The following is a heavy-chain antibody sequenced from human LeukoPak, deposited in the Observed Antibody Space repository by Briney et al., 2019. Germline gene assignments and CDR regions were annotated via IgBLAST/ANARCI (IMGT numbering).Heavy chain of an antibody. Sequence: GGSLRLSCAASGFTFSSYGMHWVRQAPGKGLEWVAFIRYDGSNKYYADSVKGRFTISRDNSKNTLYLQMNSLRAEDTAVYYCAKVRSKVQLERVGYMDVWGKGTTVTVSS. CDR2: IRYDGSNK. J-gene: IGHJ6*03. V-gene: IGHV3-30*02. CDR3: AKVRSKVQLERVGYMDV. D-gene: IGHD1-1*01. CDR1: GFTFSSYG.